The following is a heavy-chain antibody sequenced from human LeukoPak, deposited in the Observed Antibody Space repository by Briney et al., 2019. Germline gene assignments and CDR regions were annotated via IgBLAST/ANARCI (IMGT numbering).Heavy chain of an antibody. D-gene: IGHD1-26*01. CDR2: ISGSGGST. V-gene: IGHV3-23*01. Sequence: PGGSLRLSCAASGFTFSSYAMSWVRQAPGKGLEWVSAISGSGGSTYYADSVKGRFTISRDNSKNTLYLQMNSLRAEDTAVYYCALNSEGRGSRYGMDVWGQGTTVTVSS. CDR1: GFTFSSYA. J-gene: IGHJ6*02. CDR3: ALNSEGRGSRYGMDV.